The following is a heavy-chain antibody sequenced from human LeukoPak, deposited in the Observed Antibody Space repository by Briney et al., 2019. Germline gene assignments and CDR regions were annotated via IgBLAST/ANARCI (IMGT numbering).Heavy chain of an antibody. CDR1: GYSISSGYY. V-gene: IGHV4-38-2*02. Sequence: SETLSLTCTVSGYSISSGYYWGWIRPPPGKGLEWIGSIYHSGSTYYNPSLKSRVTISVDTSKNQFSLKLSSVTAAYTAVYYCASPPSYYDFWSGYFRDGNWFDPWGQGTLVTVSS. CDR2: IYHSGST. D-gene: IGHD3-3*01. CDR3: ASPPSYYDFWSGYFRDGNWFDP. J-gene: IGHJ5*02.